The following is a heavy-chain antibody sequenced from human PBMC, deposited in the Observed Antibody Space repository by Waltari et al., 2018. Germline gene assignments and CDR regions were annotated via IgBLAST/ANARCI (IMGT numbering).Heavy chain of an antibody. V-gene: IGHV4-34*01. D-gene: IGHD1-20*01. CDR3: ARVPYNWNDGGWFDP. CDR1: GGSFSGYY. Sequence: QVQLQQWGAGLLKPSETLSLTCAVYGGSFSGYYWSWIRQPTEKGLEWIGEINHSGSTNYNPSLKSRVTISVDTSKNQFSLKPSSVTAADTAVYYCARVPYNWNDGGWFDPWGQGTLVTVSS. J-gene: IGHJ5*02. CDR2: INHSGST.